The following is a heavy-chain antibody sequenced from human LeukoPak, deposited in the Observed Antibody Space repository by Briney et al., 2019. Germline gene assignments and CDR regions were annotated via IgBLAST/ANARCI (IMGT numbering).Heavy chain of an antibody. Sequence: SETLSLTCTVSGGSISSYYWSWVRQPPGKGLEWIGYIYYSGSTNYNPSLKSRVTISVDTSKNQFSLTLSSVTAADTAVYYCASSSSGTSFFDYWGQGTLVTVSS. CDR1: GGSISSYY. CDR3: ASSSSGTSFFDY. CDR2: IYYSGST. D-gene: IGHD6-6*01. J-gene: IGHJ4*02. V-gene: IGHV4-59*01.